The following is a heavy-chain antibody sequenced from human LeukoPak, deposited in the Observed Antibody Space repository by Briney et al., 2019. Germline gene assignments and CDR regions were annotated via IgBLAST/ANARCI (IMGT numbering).Heavy chain of an antibody. CDR1: GFTFSSYA. D-gene: IGHD3-10*01. Sequence: GGSLRLSCAASGFTFSSYAMSWVRQAPGKGLEWVSAISGSGGSTYYADSVKGRLTISRDNSKNTLYLQMNSLRAEDTAVYYCAKVTILLWFGELLTRNDYWGQGTLVTVSS. V-gene: IGHV3-23*01. J-gene: IGHJ4*02. CDR2: ISGSGGST. CDR3: AKVTILLWFGELLTRNDY.